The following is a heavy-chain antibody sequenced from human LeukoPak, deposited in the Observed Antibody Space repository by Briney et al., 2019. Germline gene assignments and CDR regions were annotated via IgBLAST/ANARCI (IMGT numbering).Heavy chain of an antibody. D-gene: IGHD3-3*01. CDR2: INPSGGST. J-gene: IGHJ4*02. V-gene: IGHV1-46*01. CDR1: GYTFTSYY. CDR3: AKCMKTYYDFWSGSLAPDY. Sequence: ASVKVSCKASGYTFTSYYMHWVRQAPGQGLEWMGIINPSGGSTSYAQKLQGRVTITRDTSTSTVYMELSSLRSEDTAVYYCAKCMKTYYDFWSGSLAPDYWGQGTLVTVSS.